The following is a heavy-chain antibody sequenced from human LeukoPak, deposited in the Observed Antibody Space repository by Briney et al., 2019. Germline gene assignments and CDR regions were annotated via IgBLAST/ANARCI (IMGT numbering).Heavy chain of an antibody. V-gene: IGHV3-33*01. J-gene: IGHJ4*02. CDR3: ARDGIGAATVEYYFDY. CDR1: GFTFSSYG. CDR2: IWYDGSTK. D-gene: IGHD2-15*01. Sequence: GGSLRLSCAASGFTFSSYGMHWVRQAPGEGLEWVAVIWYDGSTKYYADSVKGRFIISRDNSKNTLYLQMNSLRAEDTAVYYCARDGIGAATVEYYFDYWGQGTLVAVSS.